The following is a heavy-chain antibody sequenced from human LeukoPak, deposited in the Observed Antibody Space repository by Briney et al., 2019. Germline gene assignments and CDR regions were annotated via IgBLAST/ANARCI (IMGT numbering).Heavy chain of an antibody. J-gene: IGHJ2*01. V-gene: IGHV4-39*07. CDR2: IYYSGST. CDR3: ARLLYSSNFDL. D-gene: IGHD6-13*01. Sequence: SETLSLTCTVSGGSISSSSYYWGWIRQPPGKGLEWIGSIYYSGSTYYNPSLKSRVTISVDTSKNQFSLKLSSVTAADTAVYYCARLLYSSNFDLWGRGTLVTVSS. CDR1: GGSISSSSYY.